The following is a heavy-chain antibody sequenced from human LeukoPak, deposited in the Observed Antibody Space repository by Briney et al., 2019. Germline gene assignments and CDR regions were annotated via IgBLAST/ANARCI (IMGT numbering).Heavy chain of an antibody. CDR2: ISVSGNA. CDR1: GFTLSSYA. CDR3: TKAPVTTCSGAYCYPFDY. J-gene: IGHJ4*02. D-gene: IGHD2-21*01. V-gene: IGHV3-23*01. Sequence: GGSLRLSCAASGFTLSSYAMSWVRQAPGKGLEWVSAISVSGNAYHADSVKGRFTISRDSSKNTLYLQMNRLRAEDAAVYYCTKAPVTTCSGAYCYPFDYWGQGTLVTVSS.